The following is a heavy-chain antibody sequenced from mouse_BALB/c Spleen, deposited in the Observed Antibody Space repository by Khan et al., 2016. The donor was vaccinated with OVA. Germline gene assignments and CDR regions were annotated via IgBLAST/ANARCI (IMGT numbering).Heavy chain of an antibody. J-gene: IGHJ2*01. CDR3: ARVYGGDFDY. Sequence: VQLQQSGLGLVKPSQSLSLTCTVTGYSITSDYAWNWIRQFPGNKLEWMGFISYSGNTNYNPSLKSRISITRDTSKNQFFLQLNSVTTEDTARYYCARVYGGDFDYWGQGTTLTVSS. CDR2: ISYSGNT. CDR1: GYSITSDYA. D-gene: IGHD1-1*01. V-gene: IGHV3-2*02.